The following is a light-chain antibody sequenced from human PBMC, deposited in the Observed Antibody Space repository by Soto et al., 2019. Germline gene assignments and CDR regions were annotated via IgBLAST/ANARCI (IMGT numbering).Light chain of an antibody. V-gene: IGKV3-11*01. CDR3: HQRSNWPRT. CDR1: QSVSSY. J-gene: IGKJ1*01. Sequence: EIVLTQSPATLSLSPGERATLSCRASQSVSSYLAWYQQKPGQAPRLLIYDASNRATGIPARFSGSGSGPDFTLTISSLEPEDFAVYYCHQRSNWPRTFGQGTKV. CDR2: DAS.